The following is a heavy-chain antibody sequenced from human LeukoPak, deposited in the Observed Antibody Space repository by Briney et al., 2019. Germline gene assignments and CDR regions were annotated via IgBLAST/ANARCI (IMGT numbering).Heavy chain of an antibody. D-gene: IGHD6-6*01. CDR3: ARGGAARLHFQN. V-gene: IGHV4-59*01. CDR1: GGSISTYY. J-gene: IGHJ1*01. Sequence: SETLSLTCIVSGGSISTYYWNWIRQPPGKGPEWIGYIYHSGSTNYNPSLQSRVTISVDTSKNQFSLNLNSVTAADTAVYYCARGGAARLHFQNWGQGTLVTVSS. CDR2: IYHSGST.